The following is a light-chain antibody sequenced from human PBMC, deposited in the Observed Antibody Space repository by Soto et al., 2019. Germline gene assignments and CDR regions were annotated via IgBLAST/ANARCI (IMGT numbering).Light chain of an antibody. CDR3: SSFAVSNSFV. Sequence: QSVLTQPPSASGSPAQSVTISCTGTSNDVGAYNYVSWYQQHPGKAPKVMIYEVNKRPSGVPDRFSGSKSGNTASLTVSGLQAEDEADYYCSSFAVSNSFVFGTGTKVTVL. CDR2: EVN. J-gene: IGLJ1*01. V-gene: IGLV2-8*01. CDR1: SNDVGAYNY.